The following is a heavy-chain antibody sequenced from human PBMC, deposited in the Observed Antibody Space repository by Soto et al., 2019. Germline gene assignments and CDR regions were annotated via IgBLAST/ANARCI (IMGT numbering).Heavy chain of an antibody. CDR3: ARVWSSWYSDY. D-gene: IGHD6-13*01. CDR1: GFTFSSYG. J-gene: IGHJ4*02. Sequence: QVQLVESGGGVVQPGRSLRLSCAASGFTFSSYGMHWVRQAPGKGLEWVAAIWYDGSNKYYADSVKGRFTISRDNSKNTLYLQMNSLRAEDTAVYYCARVWSSWYSDYWGQGTLVTVSS. V-gene: IGHV3-33*01. CDR2: IWYDGSNK.